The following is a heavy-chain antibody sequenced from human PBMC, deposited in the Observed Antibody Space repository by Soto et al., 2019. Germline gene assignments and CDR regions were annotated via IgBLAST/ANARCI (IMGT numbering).Heavy chain of an antibody. J-gene: IGHJ6*02. Sequence: EASVKVSCKASGYTFTRSGIHWVRQAPGQSLEWMGWINVDNGSTKYSQSFQGRVTFTRDTSASTAYMDLSSLRSADTAVYYCARDLLFSFDTSSLAMDVWGQGTTVTVSS. V-gene: IGHV1-3*01. CDR2: INVDNGST. CDR3: ARDLLFSFDTSSLAMDV. CDR1: GYTFTRSG. D-gene: IGHD2-2*01.